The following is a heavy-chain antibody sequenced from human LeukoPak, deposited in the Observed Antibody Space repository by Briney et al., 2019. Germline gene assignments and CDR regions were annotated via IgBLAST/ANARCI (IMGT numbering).Heavy chain of an antibody. CDR2: ISGSGGST. CDR1: GFTFSSYA. Sequence: GGSLRLSCAASGFTFSSYAMSWVRQAPGKGLEWVSAISGSGGSTYYADSVKGRFTISRDNPKNTLYLQMNSLRAEDTAVYYCASQREQWLVRNEFDYWGQGTLVTVSS. J-gene: IGHJ4*02. D-gene: IGHD6-19*01. CDR3: ASQREQWLVRNEFDY. V-gene: IGHV3-23*01.